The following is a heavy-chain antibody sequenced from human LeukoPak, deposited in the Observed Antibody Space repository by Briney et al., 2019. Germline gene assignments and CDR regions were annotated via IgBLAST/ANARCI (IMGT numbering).Heavy chain of an antibody. D-gene: IGHD5-18*01. CDR3: ARGLRIQLWLSPIYFDY. CDR2: INHSGST. Sequence: SETLSLTCAVYGGSFSGYYWSWIRQPPGKGLEWIGEINHSGSTNYNPSLKSRVTISVDTSKNQFSLKLSSVTAADTAVYYYARGLRIQLWLSPIYFDYWGQGTLVTVSS. V-gene: IGHV4-34*01. J-gene: IGHJ4*02. CDR1: GGSFSGYY.